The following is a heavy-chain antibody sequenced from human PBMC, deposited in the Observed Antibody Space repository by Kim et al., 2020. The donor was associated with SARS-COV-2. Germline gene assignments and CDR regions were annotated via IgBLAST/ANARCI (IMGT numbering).Heavy chain of an antibody. V-gene: IGHV4-59*01. CDR3: ARGLPVREGPGQLPQGWFDP. CDR2: IYYSGST. Sequence: SETLSLTCTVSGGSISSYYWSWIRQPPGKGLEWIGYIYYSGSTNYNPSLKSRVTISVHTSKNQFSLKLSSVTAADTAVYYCARGLPVREGPGQLPQGWFDPWGQGTLVTVSS. CDR1: GGSISSYY. J-gene: IGHJ5*02. D-gene: IGHD2-2*01.